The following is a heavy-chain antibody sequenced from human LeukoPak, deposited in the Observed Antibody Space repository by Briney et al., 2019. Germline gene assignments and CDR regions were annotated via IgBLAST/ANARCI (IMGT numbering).Heavy chain of an antibody. D-gene: IGHD2-15*01. CDR2: ISYDGSHK. J-gene: IGHJ4*02. CDR3: ARDRGIVVVVAAQFDY. V-gene: IGHV3-30*04. Sequence: GRSLRLSCAASGFTFSSYAMHWVRQAPGKGLEWVAVISYDGSHKYYADSVKGRFTISRDNSKNTLYLQMNSLRAEDTAVYYCARDRGIVVVVAAQFDYWRQGTLVTVSS. CDR1: GFTFSSYA.